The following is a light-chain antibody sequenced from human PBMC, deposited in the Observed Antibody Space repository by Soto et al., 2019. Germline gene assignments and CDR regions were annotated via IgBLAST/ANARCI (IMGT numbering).Light chain of an antibody. J-gene: IGKJ5*01. V-gene: IGKV3-11*01. CDR2: DAS. CDR3: QQRSSWPVT. CDR1: QSVNSF. Sequence: EIVLTQSPATLSLSPGERATLSCRVSQSVNSFLAWYQQKPGQAPRLLIYDASNRATGIPARFSGSGSETDFTLTISSLEPEDFAVYYCQQRSSWPVTFGQGTRLEIK.